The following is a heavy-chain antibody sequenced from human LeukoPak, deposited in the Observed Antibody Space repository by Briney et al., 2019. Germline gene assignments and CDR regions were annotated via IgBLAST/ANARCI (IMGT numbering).Heavy chain of an antibody. CDR1: GGTFSSYA. CDR3: ARQIGGSGWGYNWFDP. J-gene: IGHJ5*02. D-gene: IGHD6-19*01. V-gene: IGHV1-18*01. Sequence: GASVKVSCKASGGTFSSYAISGVRQAPGQGLEGMGCISAYNGNTNYAQKLQGRVTMTTDTSTSTAYMELRSPRSDDTAVYYCARQIGGSGWGYNWFDPWGQGTLVTVSS. CDR2: ISAYNGNT.